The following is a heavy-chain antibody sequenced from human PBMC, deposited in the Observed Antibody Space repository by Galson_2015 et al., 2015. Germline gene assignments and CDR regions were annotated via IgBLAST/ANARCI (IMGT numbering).Heavy chain of an antibody. Sequence: SLRLSCAASGFTFDDYAMHWVRQVPGKGLEWVSGISWTSGNIGYVDSVKGRFTISRDNAKNSLYLQMNSLRAEGTALYYCAKDIHPSTIVVVPAAPTLDVWGKGTTVTVSS. V-gene: IGHV3-9*01. D-gene: IGHD2-2*01. CDR3: AKDIHPSTIVVVPAAPTLDV. CDR2: ISWTSGNI. CDR1: GFTFDDYA. J-gene: IGHJ6*04.